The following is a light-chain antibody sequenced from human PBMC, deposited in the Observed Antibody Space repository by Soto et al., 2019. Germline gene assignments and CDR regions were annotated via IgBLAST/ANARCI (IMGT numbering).Light chain of an antibody. CDR1: QNVYNN. J-gene: IGKJ4*01. Sequence: EIVMTQSPATLSVSPGEGATLSCKASQNVYNNLAWYQHRPGQPPRLLIYDASTRATGISARFSGSGYGTEFTLSISSLQSEDFAVYFCQQGRNWPLTVGGGTKVEI. CDR3: QQGRNWPLT. V-gene: IGKV3-15*01. CDR2: DAS.